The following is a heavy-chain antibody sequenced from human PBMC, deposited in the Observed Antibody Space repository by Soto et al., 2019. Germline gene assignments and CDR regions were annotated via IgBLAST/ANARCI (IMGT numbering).Heavy chain of an antibody. Sequence: ASVKVSCKASGYTFTGYYMHWVRQAPGQGLEWMGWINPNSGGTNYAQKFQGRVTMARDTSISTAYMELSRLRSDDTAVYYCARELPMSLSCMDVWGQGTTVTVSS. J-gene: IGHJ6*02. CDR2: INPNSGGT. CDR1: GYTFTGYY. D-gene: IGHD3-10*02. V-gene: IGHV1-2*02. CDR3: ARELPMSLSCMDV.